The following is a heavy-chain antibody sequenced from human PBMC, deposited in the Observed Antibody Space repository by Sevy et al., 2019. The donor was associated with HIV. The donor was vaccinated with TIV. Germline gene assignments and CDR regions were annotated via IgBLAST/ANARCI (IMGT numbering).Heavy chain of an antibody. CDR1: GYTFTSYA. CDR2: INAGKGDT. J-gene: IGHJ4*02. CDR3: ARNPCLSSSSRCHFDH. Sequence: ASVKVSCKASGYTFTSYAIHWVRQAPGQGLEWVGWINAGKGDTKYSQKFQGRVTIIRDTSANTAYMELSSLRFEDTAVYYCARNPCLSSSSRCHFDHWGQGTLVTVSS. V-gene: IGHV1-3*01. D-gene: IGHD6-13*01.